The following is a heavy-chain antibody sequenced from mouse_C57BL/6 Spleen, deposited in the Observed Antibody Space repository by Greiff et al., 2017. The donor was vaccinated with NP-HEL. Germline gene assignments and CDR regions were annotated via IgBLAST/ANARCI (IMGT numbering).Heavy chain of an antibody. D-gene: IGHD1-1*01. CDR1: GFTFSDYG. V-gene: IGHV5-17*01. Sequence: DVQLVESGGGLVKPGGSLKLSCAASGFTFSDYGMHWVRQAPEKGLEWVAYISSGSSTIYYADTVKGRFTISRDNAKNTLFLQMTSLRSEDTGMYYCAREDGSSLAWFAYWGQGTLVTVSA. CDR3: AREDGSSLAWFAY. J-gene: IGHJ3*01. CDR2: ISSGSSTI.